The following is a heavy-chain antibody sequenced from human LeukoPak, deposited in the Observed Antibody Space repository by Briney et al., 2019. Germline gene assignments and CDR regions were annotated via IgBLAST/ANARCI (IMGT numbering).Heavy chain of an antibody. J-gene: IGHJ4*02. V-gene: IGHV3-23*01. Sequence: GGSLRLSCAASGFTFSSYAMSWVRQAPGKGLEWVSAISGSGGSTYYADSVKGRFTISRDNSKNTPYPQMNSLRAEDTAVYYCAKDPHDYGGNSFSYYFDYWGQGTLVTVSS. CDR1: GFTFSSYA. D-gene: IGHD4-23*01. CDR3: AKDPHDYGGNSFSYYFDY. CDR2: ISGSGGST.